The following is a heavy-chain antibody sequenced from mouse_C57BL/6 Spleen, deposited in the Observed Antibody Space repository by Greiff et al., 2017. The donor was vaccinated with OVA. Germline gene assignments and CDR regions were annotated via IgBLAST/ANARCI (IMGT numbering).Heavy chain of an antibody. CDR1: GFNIKDYY. J-gene: IGHJ2*01. D-gene: IGHD1-1*01. CDR3: ARIYYYGSSLYFDY. Sequence: VQLQQSGAELVKPGASVKLSCTASGFNIKDYYMHWVKQRTEQGLEWIGRIDPEDGETKSAPKFQGKATITANTSSNTAYLQLSSLTSEDTAVYYCARIYYYGSSLYFDYWGQGTTLTVSS. V-gene: IGHV14-2*01. CDR2: IDPEDGET.